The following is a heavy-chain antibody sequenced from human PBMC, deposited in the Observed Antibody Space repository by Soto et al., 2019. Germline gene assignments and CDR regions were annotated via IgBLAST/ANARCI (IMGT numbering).Heavy chain of an antibody. J-gene: IGHJ4*02. V-gene: IGHV1-3*01. Sequence: QVQLVQSGAEVKKPGASVKVSCTASGYTFIVYNIHWVRQAPGQRLEWMGWINPGNGDTKYSQKFQDRVTITRDTSASTAYMEVSSLRSEDTAVYYCARDPSDYWGQGTLVTDSS. CDR1: GYTFIVYN. CDR2: INPGNGDT. CDR3: ARDPSDY.